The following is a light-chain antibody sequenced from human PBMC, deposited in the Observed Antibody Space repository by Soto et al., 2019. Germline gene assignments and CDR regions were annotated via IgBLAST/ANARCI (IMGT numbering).Light chain of an antibody. CDR2: AAS. CDR1: QDIAIY. Sequence: IQLTQSPSSLSASVGDIVTINFRTSQDIAIYLAWYQQKPGEAPKLLIYAASTLYGGVPSRFSGSGSGTDFALTITSLQAEDFATYYCQQLRMYPSTFGGGTKVDI. J-gene: IGKJ4*01. V-gene: IGKV1-9*01. CDR3: QQLRMYPST.